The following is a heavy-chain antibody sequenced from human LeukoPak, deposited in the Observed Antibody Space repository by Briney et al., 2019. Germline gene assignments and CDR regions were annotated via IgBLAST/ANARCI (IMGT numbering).Heavy chain of an antibody. CDR3: ARRAGAYSHPYDY. Sequence: GGSLRLSCAASGFTFSSFAMSWVRQAPGKGLDWVSSISGSGAGTYYADSVKGRFTISRDNAKNSLYLQMNSLRAEDTAVYYCARRAGAYSHPYDYWGQGTLVTVSS. CDR1: GFTFSSFA. J-gene: IGHJ4*02. CDR2: ISGSGAGT. V-gene: IGHV3-23*01. D-gene: IGHD4/OR15-4a*01.